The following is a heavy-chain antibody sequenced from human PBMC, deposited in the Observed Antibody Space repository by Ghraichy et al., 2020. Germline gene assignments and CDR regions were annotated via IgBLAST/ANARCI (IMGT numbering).Heavy chain of an antibody. CDR2: IKQDGTEK. CDR3: ARGYGGNSAY. CDR1: GFTFSSYW. V-gene: IGHV3-7*01. Sequence: GGSLRLSCAASGFTFSSYWMSWVRQAPGKGPEWVANIKQDGTEKSYVDSVKGRFTISRDNAKNSLYLQMNSLRAKDTAVYYCARGYGGNSAYWGQGTLVTVSS. D-gene: IGHD4-23*01. J-gene: IGHJ4*02.